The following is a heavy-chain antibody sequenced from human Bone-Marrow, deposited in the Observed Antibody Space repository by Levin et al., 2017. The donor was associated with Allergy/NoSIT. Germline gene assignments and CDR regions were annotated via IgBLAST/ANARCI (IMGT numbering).Heavy chain of an antibody. CDR2: ITWNSGRI. CDR1: GFTFDDYA. V-gene: IGHV3-9*01. Sequence: PGGSLRLSCTASGFTFDDYAVHWVRQAPGKGLEWVSGITWNSGRIGYAESVKGRFTISRDNAKNSLYLQMNSLRAEDTALYYCTKDRSVGGSALDYGGQGTLVTVSS. J-gene: IGHJ4*02. D-gene: IGHD1-26*01. CDR3: TKDRSVGGSALDY.